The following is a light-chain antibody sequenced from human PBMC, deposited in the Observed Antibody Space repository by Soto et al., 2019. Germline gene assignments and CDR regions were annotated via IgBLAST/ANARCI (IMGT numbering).Light chain of an antibody. CDR2: AAS. CDR3: QQYYSYPPGLT. Sequence: AIRMTQSPSSLSASTGDRVTITCRASQGISSYLAWYQQKPGKAPKLLIYAASTLQNGVPSRFSGSGSGTDFTLTISCLQSEDFATYYCQQYYSYPPGLTFGGGTKVEIK. J-gene: IGKJ4*01. V-gene: IGKV1-8*01. CDR1: QGISSY.